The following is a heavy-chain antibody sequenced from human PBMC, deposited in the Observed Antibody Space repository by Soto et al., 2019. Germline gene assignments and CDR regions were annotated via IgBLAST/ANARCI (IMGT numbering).Heavy chain of an antibody. CDR2: INPNSGGT. D-gene: IGHD2-2*02. J-gene: IGHJ4*02. V-gene: IGHV1-2*02. CDR3: ASGYCSSTSCYILLL. CDR1: GYTFTGYY. Sequence: ASVKVSCKASGYTFTGYYVHWVRQAPGQGLEWMGWINPNSGGTNYAQKFQGRVTMTRDTSISTAYMELSRLRSDDTAVYYCASGYCSSTSCYILLLWGQGTLVTVSS.